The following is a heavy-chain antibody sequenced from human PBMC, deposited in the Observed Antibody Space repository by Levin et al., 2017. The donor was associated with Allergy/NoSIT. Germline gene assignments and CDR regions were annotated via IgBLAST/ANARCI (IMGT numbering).Heavy chain of an antibody. V-gene: IGHV3-73*01. CDR2: IRSKANSYAT. D-gene: IGHD2-15*01. CDR1: GFTFSGSA. J-gene: IGHJ4*02. Sequence: GGSLRLSCAASGFTFSGSAMHWVRQASGKGLEWVGRIRSKANSYATAYAASVKGRFTISRDDSKNTAYLQMNSLKTEDTAVYYCTTLGYCSGGSCRSGGDFDYWGQGTLVTVSS. CDR3: TTLGYCSGGSCRSGGDFDY.